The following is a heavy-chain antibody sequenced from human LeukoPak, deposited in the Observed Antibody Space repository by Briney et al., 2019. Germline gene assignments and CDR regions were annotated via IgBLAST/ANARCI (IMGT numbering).Heavy chain of an antibody. CDR2: ICGGDVCT. D-gene: IGHD2-15*01. CDR1: GFTFSSYA. J-gene: IGHJ3*01. V-gene: IGHV3-23*01. CDR3: AKSTPADNAFDL. Sequence: GSLRLSCAASGFTFSSYAMSWVRQAPGKGLEWVSAICGGDVCTYYTDSVKGRFTISRDNSKNTVSLQMNSLRAEDTAVYYCAKSTPADNAFDLWGQGTLVTVSS.